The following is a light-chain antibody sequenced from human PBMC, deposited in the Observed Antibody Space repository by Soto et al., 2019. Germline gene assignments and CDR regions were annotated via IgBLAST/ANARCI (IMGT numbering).Light chain of an antibody. CDR3: QQYGRT. Sequence: ENVLTQSPCTVSLSQGERATLSCRASQSVSSSYLAWYQQKPGQAPRLLIYGASSRATGIPDRFSGSGSGTDFTLTISRLEPEDFAVYYCQQYGRTFGQRTKV. J-gene: IGKJ1*01. V-gene: IGKV3-20*01. CDR2: GAS. CDR1: QSVSSSY.